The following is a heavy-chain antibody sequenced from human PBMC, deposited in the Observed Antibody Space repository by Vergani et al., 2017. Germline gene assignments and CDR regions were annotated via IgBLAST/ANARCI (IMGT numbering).Heavy chain of an antibody. CDR2: ISGSGDST. V-gene: IGHV3-23*01. D-gene: IGHD6-19*01. CDR3: AKDVYEWRPYYNGMDV. Sequence: EVQLLESGGGLIQPGGSLRLSCVASGFSFRSYAMNWVRQAPGQGPEWVAAISGSGDSTYYADTMKGRFTISRDNSKNTLYLQMNGLRADDTAIYYCAKDVYEWRPYYNGMDVWGQGTTVTVSS. J-gene: IGHJ6*02. CDR1: GFSFRSYA.